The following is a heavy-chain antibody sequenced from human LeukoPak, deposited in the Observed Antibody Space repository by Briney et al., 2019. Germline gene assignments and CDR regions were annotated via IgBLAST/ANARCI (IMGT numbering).Heavy chain of an antibody. Sequence: GGSLRLSCAASGFTFRTYGMSWVRQAPGKGLEWVSAISGSGFGTYYADSMKGRFTISRDNSKNTLYLQMNSLRTEDTALYYCAQDIRPGWTGSWIDHWGQGTPVTVSS. J-gene: IGHJ4*02. CDR2: ISGSGFGT. CDR3: AQDIRPGWTGSWIDH. D-gene: IGHD1-26*01. CDR1: GFTFRTYG. V-gene: IGHV3-23*01.